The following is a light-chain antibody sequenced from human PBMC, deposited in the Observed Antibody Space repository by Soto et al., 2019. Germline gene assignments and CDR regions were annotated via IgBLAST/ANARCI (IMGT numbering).Light chain of an antibody. Sequence: EIVLTQSPATLSLSPGERATLSCRASQSVSSYLAWYQQKPGQAPRLLIYDASNRATGIPARFSGSGSGTDFTLTITSLEPEVFAVYYYQHRSNWPGTFGQGTKVDIK. CDR1: QSVSSY. V-gene: IGKV3-11*01. CDR2: DAS. CDR3: QHRSNWPGT. J-gene: IGKJ1*01.